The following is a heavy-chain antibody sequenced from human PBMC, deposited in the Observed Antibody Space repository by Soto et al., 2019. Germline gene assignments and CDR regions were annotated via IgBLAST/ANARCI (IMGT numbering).Heavy chain of an antibody. Sequence: GGSLRLSCAASEFTFSDYYMNWVRQAPGKGLEWVANIKEDGSEKYYVDSVKGRFTIARDIAKNSLYLQMDSLRDEDSAVYYCATWAIAVGGEGFWGQGTLVT. CDR1: EFTFSDYY. D-gene: IGHD2-21*01. CDR2: IKEDGSEK. J-gene: IGHJ4*02. CDR3: ATWAIAVGGEGF. V-gene: IGHV3-7*01.